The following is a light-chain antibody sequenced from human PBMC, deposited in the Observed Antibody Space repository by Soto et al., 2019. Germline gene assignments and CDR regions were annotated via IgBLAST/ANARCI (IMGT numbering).Light chain of an antibody. J-gene: IGLJ1*01. CDR1: SSDVGGYDY. CDR2: DVS. Sequence: QSVLTQPPSASGSPGQSVAISCTGTSSDVGGYDYVSWYQQHPGKAPKVMIYDVSKRPSGVSNRFSGSRSGNTASLTISGLQAEDEADYYCCSFTTSSTYVFGTGTKVTVL. CDR3: CSFTTSSTYV. V-gene: IGLV2-14*01.